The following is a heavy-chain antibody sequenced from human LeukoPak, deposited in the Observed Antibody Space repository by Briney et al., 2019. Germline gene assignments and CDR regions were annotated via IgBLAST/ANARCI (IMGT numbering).Heavy chain of an antibody. D-gene: IGHD3-10*01. CDR2: IRYDGSNK. J-gene: IGHJ4*02. V-gene: IGHV3-30*02. CDR3: AKDSNYYGSGSYYNFDY. Sequence: LGGSLRLSCAASGFTFSSYGMHWVRQAPGKGLEWVAFIRYDGSNKYYADSVKGRFTISRDNSKNTLYLQMNSLRAEGTAVYYCAKDSNYYGSGSYYNFDYWGQGTLVTVSS. CDR1: GFTFSSYG.